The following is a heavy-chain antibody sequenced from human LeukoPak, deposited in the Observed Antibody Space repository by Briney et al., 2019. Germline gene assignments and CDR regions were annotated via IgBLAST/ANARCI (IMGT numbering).Heavy chain of an antibody. J-gene: IGHJ4*02. CDR3: AKADSSGYYGIFDY. V-gene: IGHV3-23*01. D-gene: IGHD3-22*01. CDR1: GFTFSSYA. CDR2: ISGSGGST. Sequence: GGSLRLSCAASGFTFSSYAMSWVRQAPGKGLEWVSAISGSGGSTYYADSVKGRFTISRDNSKNTLYLQMNSLRAEDTAIYYCAKADSSGYYGIFDYWGQGTLVTVSS.